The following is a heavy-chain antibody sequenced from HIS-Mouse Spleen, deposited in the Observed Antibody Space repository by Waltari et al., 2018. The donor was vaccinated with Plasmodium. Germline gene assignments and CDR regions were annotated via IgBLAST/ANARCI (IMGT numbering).Heavy chain of an antibody. CDR1: GFTFSSYW. Sequence: EVQLVESGGGLVQPGGSLRLSCAASGFTFSSYWMHWVRQAPGKGLVWVSRINSDGSSTSYADSVKGRFTISRDNAKNTRYLQMNSLRAEDTAVYYCARDDSQADYDFWGGYYTGYYYGMDVWGQGTTVTVSS. CDR2: INSDGSST. J-gene: IGHJ6*02. D-gene: IGHD3-3*01. V-gene: IGHV3-74*01. CDR3: ARDDSQADYDFWGGYYTGYYYGMDV.